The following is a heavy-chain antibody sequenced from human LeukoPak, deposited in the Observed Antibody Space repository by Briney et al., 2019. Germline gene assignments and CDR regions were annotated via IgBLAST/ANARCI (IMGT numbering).Heavy chain of an antibody. D-gene: IGHD2-21*01. CDR1: GFTFSSYA. J-gene: IGHJ4*02. CDR2: ITSSGAAT. Sequence: TGGSLRLSCAASGFTFSSYAMSWVRQAPGKGLEWVSSITSSGAATYYADSVKGRFTISRDNSKNTLYLQMNSLRAEDTAVYYCAKFLPTHIVVANYYFDYWGQGTLVTVSS. V-gene: IGHV3-23*01. CDR3: AKFLPTHIVVANYYFDY.